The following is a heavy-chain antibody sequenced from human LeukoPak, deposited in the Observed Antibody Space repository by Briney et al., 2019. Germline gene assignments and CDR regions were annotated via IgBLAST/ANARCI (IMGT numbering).Heavy chain of an antibody. Sequence: GGSLRLSCAASGFTFSSYAMSWVRQVPGKGLMWVSRVSAEGTNTDYADSARGRFTISRDNARNTLYLQMSFLRVEDTAFYYCARDLYIGGQGTLVTVSS. CDR1: GFTFSSYA. CDR3: ARDLYI. V-gene: IGHV3-74*01. CDR2: VSAEGTNT. J-gene: IGHJ4*02.